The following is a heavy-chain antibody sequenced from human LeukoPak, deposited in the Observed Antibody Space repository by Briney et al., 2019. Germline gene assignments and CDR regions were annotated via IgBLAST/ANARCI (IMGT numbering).Heavy chain of an antibody. Sequence: PGGSLRLSCAASGFTFSSYSMNWVRQAPGKGLEWVSSISSSSSYIYYADSVKGRFTISRDNAKNTLYLRLNSLRAEDAAVYYCAKDGGYDFLGRLDYWGQGTLVTVSS. CDR2: ISSSSSYI. CDR3: AKDGGYDFLGRLDY. D-gene: IGHD5-12*01. CDR1: GFTFSSYS. V-gene: IGHV3-21*04. J-gene: IGHJ4*02.